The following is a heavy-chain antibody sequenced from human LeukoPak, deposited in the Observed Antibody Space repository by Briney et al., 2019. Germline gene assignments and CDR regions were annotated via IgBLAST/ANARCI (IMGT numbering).Heavy chain of an antibody. Sequence: PGRSLRLSCAPSGFTFSSYAMHWVRQAPGKGLEWVAVTSSDETHKYYAESVKGRFTVSRDNSKNALYLQMSNLGVEDTAVYYCARERISGSYYDYWGQGTLVAVSS. CDR1: GFTFSSYA. CDR2: TSSDETHK. CDR3: ARERISGSYYDY. D-gene: IGHD1-26*01. V-gene: IGHV3-30*04. J-gene: IGHJ4*02.